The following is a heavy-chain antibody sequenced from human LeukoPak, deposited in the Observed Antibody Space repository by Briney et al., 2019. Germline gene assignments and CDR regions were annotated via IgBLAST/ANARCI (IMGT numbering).Heavy chain of an antibody. Sequence: PSETLSLTCAVSGGSISSGGYSWNWIRQPPGKGLEWIGYIYHSGTTYYNPSLKSRVTISVDRPKNQFSLKLSSVTAADTAVYYCARDQSSSWYWFDPWGQGTLVTVSS. D-gene: IGHD6-13*01. CDR3: ARDQSSSWYWFDP. CDR1: GGSISSGGYS. V-gene: IGHV4-30-2*01. J-gene: IGHJ5*02. CDR2: IYHSGTT.